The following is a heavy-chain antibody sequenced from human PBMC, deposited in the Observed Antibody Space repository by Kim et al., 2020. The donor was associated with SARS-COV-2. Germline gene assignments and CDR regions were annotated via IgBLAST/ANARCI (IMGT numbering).Heavy chain of an antibody. D-gene: IGHD3-22*01. V-gene: IGHV3-23*01. J-gene: IGHJ4*02. Sequence: GGSLRLSCAASGFTFSSYAMSWVRQAPGKGLEWVSAISGSGGSTYYADSVKGRFTISRDNSKNTLYLQMNSLRAEDTAVYYCAKYEYYDSSGYLPALDYWGQGTLVTVSS. CDR1: GFTFSSYA. CDR3: AKYEYYDSSGYLPALDY. CDR2: ISGSGGST.